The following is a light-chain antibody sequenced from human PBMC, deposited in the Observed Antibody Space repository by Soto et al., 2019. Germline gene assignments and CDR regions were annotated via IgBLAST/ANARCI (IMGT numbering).Light chain of an antibody. Sequence: EIVLTQSPGTVSLSPGEGTTLSCKASQSVHNNYLAWYQQKPGQSPRLLIYGASSRAAGIPNRFSGSGSGTDFTLTITRLEPEDFAVYYCQQHGSSITFGQGTRLEIK. J-gene: IGKJ5*01. CDR3: QQHGSSIT. CDR2: GAS. V-gene: IGKV3-20*01. CDR1: QSVHNNY.